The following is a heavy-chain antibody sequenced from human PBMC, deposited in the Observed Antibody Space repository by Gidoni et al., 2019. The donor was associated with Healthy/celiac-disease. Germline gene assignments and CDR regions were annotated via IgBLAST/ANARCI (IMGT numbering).Heavy chain of an antibody. V-gene: IGHV3-33*01. CDR2: IWYDGSNK. CDR1: GFTFSSYG. Sequence: QVQLVESGGGVVQPGRSLRLSCAASGFTFSSYGMHWVRQAPGKGLEGVAVIWYDGSNKYYADSVKGRFTISRDNSKNTLYLQMNSLRAEDTAVYYCAREFTDGELLYWGQGTLVTVSS. J-gene: IGHJ4*02. CDR3: AREFTDGELLY. D-gene: IGHD1-26*01.